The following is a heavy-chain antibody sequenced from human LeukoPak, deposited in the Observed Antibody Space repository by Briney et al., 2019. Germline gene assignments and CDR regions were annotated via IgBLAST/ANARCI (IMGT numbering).Heavy chain of an antibody. V-gene: IGHV4-59*01. CDR1: GGSFSGYY. J-gene: IGHJ5*02. D-gene: IGHD6-19*01. CDR3: ARAIAVAGLAWFDP. Sequence: RSETLSLTCAVYGGSFSGYYWSWIRQPPGKGLEWIGYIYYSGSTNYNPSLKSRVTISVDTSKNQFSLKLSSVTAADTAVYYCARAIAVAGLAWFDPWGQGTLVTVSS. CDR2: IYYSGST.